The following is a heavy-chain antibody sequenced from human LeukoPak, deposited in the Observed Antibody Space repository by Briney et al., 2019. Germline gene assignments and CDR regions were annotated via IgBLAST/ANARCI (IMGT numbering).Heavy chain of an antibody. D-gene: IGHD3/OR15-3a*01. CDR2: IYYSGNT. CDR1: GVSISSSNSY. J-gene: IGHJ4*02. V-gene: IGHV4-39*01. Sequence: PSETLSLTCTVSGVSISSSNSYWGWICHPPGKGLEWIGSIYYSGNTYYNASLKSQVSISIDTSKNQFSLRLTSVTAADTAVYYCARQTGSGLFILPGGQGTLVTVSS. CDR3: ARQTGSGLFILP.